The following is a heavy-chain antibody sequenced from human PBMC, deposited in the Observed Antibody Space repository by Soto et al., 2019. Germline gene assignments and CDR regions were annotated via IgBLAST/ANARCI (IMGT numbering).Heavy chain of an antibody. V-gene: IGHV3-23*01. D-gene: IGHD3-10*01. CDR3: AKKDVLIWFGYLSN. J-gene: IGHJ4*02. CDR1: GFTFTSYA. CDR2: LSHNGVTT. Sequence: GGSLRLSCAASGFTFTSYAMSWVRQAPGKGLEWVSSLSHNGVTTYYADSVKGRFTISRDNSKNTLYLQMSSLRAEDTAVYYCAKKDVLIWFGYLSNWGQGTLVTVSS.